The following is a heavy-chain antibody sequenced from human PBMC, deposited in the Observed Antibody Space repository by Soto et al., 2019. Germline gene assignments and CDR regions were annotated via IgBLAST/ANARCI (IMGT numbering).Heavy chain of an antibody. CDR3: ARGQSGYSSGWSPNDY. V-gene: IGHV1-8*01. J-gene: IGHJ4*02. Sequence: QVQLVQAGAEVKKHGASVKVSCKASGYTFTSYEINWVRQATGQGLEWMGWMNRNSGNTGYAQKFQGRVTMTRNTSISTAYMELSSLRSEDTAVYYCARGQSGYSSGWSPNDYWGQGTLVTVSS. D-gene: IGHD6-19*01. CDR1: GYTFTSYE. CDR2: MNRNSGNT.